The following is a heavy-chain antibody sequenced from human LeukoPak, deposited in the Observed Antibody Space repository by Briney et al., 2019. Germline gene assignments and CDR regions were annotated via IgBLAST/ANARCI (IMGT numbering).Heavy chain of an antibody. CDR3: AREVAGPWDYYYGMDV. V-gene: IGHV3-74*01. CDR1: GFTFSSCW. J-gene: IGHJ6*02. CDR2: VKWDGSST. Sequence: GGSLRLSCAASGFTFSSCWMHWVRQAPGKGLVWVSRVKWDGSSTDYADSVKGRFTISRDNAKNTMYLQTNSLRAEDTALYYCAREVAGPWDYYYGMDVWGQGTTVTVSS. D-gene: IGHD6-19*01.